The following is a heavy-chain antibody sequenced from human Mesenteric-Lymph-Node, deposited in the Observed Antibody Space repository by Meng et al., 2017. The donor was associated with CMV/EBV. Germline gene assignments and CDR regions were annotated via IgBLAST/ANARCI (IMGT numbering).Heavy chain of an antibody. CDR1: GSSIIHAY. CDR2: IGGTGVYT. V-gene: IGHV3-23*01. J-gene: IGHJ6*02. Sequence: GGSLRLSCVVSGSSIIHAYMSWVRQAPGKGLEWVSTIGGTGVYTYYADSVKGRFTVSRDNSKNALYLQMSSLRAEDTAVYYCAKDGYCSSTSCQEVWGQGTTVTVSS. D-gene: IGHD2-2*03. CDR3: AKDGYCSSTSCQEV.